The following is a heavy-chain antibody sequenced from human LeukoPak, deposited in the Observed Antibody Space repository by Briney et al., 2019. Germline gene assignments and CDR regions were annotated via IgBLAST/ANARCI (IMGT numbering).Heavy chain of an antibody. CDR3: AKDGEWELSGAYFDY. V-gene: IGHV3-23*01. Sequence: PGGSLRLSCAASGFTFSSYAMSWVRQAPGKGLEWVSAISGSGGSTYYADSVKGRFTISRDNSKNTLYLQMNSLRAEDTAVYYCAKDGEWELSGAYFDYWGQGTLVTVPS. CDR1: GFTFSSYA. CDR2: ISGSGGST. J-gene: IGHJ4*02. D-gene: IGHD1-26*01.